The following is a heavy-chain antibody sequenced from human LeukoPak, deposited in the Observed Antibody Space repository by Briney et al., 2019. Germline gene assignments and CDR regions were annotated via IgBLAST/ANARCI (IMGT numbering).Heavy chain of an antibody. D-gene: IGHD6-13*01. CDR3: VGQAYGSSVSY. CDR2: IKHSGDT. V-gene: IGHV4-61*01. Sequence: PSETLSLTCTVSGGSISSSSYYWNWVRQPPGKALEWIGYIKHSGDTSHNPSLQSRVTLSVDTSKNQFSLRLNSVTAADTAIYYCVGQAYGSSVSYWGQGALVTVSS. CDR1: GGSISSSSYY. J-gene: IGHJ4*02.